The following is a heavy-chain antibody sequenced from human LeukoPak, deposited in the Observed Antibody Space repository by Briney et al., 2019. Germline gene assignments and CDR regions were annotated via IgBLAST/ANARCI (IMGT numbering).Heavy chain of an antibody. J-gene: IGHJ4*02. D-gene: IGHD3-22*01. V-gene: IGHV3-48*03. Sequence: GGSLRLFCAASGFTFSSYEMNWVRQAPGKGLEWVSYISSSGSTIYYADSVKGRFTISRDNAKNSLYLQMNSLRAEDTAVYYCARVLSSGYYFDYWGQGTLVTVSS. CDR1: GFTFSSYE. CDR2: ISSSGSTI. CDR3: ARVLSSGYYFDY.